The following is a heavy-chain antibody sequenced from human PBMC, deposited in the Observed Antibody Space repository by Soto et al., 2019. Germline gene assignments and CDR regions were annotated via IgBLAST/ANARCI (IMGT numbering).Heavy chain of an antibody. Sequence: SETLSLTCTVTGGSIGSDDYYWSWIRQPPGKGLEWIGYIYYSGTTYYDPSLKSRVTISVDTSKNQFSLKLSSVTAADTAVYYCARSNTVTTLYYFDYWGQGTLVTVSS. J-gene: IGHJ4*02. CDR2: IYYSGTT. CDR1: GGSIGSDDYY. CDR3: ARSNTVTTLYYFDY. V-gene: IGHV4-30-4*01. D-gene: IGHD4-17*01.